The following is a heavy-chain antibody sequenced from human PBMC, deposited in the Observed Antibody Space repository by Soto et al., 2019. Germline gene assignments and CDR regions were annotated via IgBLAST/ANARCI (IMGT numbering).Heavy chain of an antibody. CDR1: GDSMNPYS. V-gene: IGHV4-59*01. Sequence: QVQLQESGPGLVKPSETLSLTCPVSGDSMNPYSWSWIRQPPGKGLEWIGYIYFSGSTNFNPSLKSRVTLSLDTSKRQFFLKLTSVTAADTAVYYCARAWAVPGSHWGDWGRGTLVTVSS. D-gene: IGHD6-19*01. J-gene: IGHJ4*02. CDR2: IYFSGST. CDR3: ARAWAVPGSHWGD.